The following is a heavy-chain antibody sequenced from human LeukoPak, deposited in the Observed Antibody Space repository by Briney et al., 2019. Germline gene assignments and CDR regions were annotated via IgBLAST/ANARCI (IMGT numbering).Heavy chain of an antibody. V-gene: IGHV5-51*01. CDR2: IYPGDSDT. J-gene: IGHJ4*02. D-gene: IGHD1-26*01. Sequence: GESLKISCKSSGYIFTNYWIAWVRQMPGKGLEWMGIIYPGDSDTTYSPSFQGQVTISADTSISTAYLQWGSLKASDTAMYYCARQSDGGGSYPGYWGQGTLVTVSS. CDR3: ARQSDGGGSYPGY. CDR1: GYIFTNYW.